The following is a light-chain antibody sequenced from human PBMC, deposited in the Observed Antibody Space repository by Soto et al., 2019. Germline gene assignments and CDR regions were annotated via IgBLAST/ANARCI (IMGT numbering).Light chain of an antibody. CDR1: QTISTRF. CDR3: QQYCGLPYT. CDR2: GAS. Sequence: EIVLTQSPGTLSLSPGERATLSCMASQTISTRFVAWYQQKPGQAPRLLIYGASSRATGIPDRFSGSGSGTDFTLTIRRLEPEDFAVYSCQQYCGLPYTFGQGPTLEIK. V-gene: IGKV3-20*01. J-gene: IGKJ2*01.